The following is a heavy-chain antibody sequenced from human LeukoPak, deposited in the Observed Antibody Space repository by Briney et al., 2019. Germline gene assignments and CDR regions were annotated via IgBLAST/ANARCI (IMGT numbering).Heavy chain of an antibody. CDR3: AIPPGYCGNDCSFDH. V-gene: IGHV5-51*01. CDR2: IYPGDYET. CDR1: GYFFSNYW. J-gene: IGHJ4*02. Sequence: GESLQISCEGSGYFFSNYWIRWVRQLPGKGLEWMGIIYPGDYETRYSPSFQGLVTISVDKSISTAYLQWSSLKAADTAMYYCAIPPGYCGNDCSFDHWGQGTLVTVSS. D-gene: IGHD2-21*02.